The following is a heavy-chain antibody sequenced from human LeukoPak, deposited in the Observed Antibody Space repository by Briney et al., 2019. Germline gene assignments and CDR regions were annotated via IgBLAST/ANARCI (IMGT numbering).Heavy chain of an antibody. Sequence: SETLSLTCSVSGGSINFNHWSWIRQPAGKGLEWIGRIYSSGTTNYNPSLNSRVTMSVDTSNNQFSLKLTSVTAADTAVYYCARKDTAMVKDYWGQGTLVTVSS. CDR1: GGSINFNH. V-gene: IGHV4-4*07. CDR2: IYSSGTT. D-gene: IGHD5-18*01. CDR3: ARKDTAMVKDY. J-gene: IGHJ4*02.